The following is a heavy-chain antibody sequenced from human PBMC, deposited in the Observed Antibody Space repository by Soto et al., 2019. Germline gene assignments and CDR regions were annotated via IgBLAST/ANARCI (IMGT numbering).Heavy chain of an antibody. V-gene: IGHV4-61*01. Sequence: QVQLQESGPGLVKPSETLSLTCTVSGGSVSSGSYYWSWIRQPPGKGLEWIGYIYYSGSTNYNPAHKSRLTISVVTAKNPFSRTLSSGTAADTAVYYCARDLGMVRGAPFGWFDPWGQGTLVTVSS. CDR1: GGSVSSGSYY. J-gene: IGHJ5*02. CDR2: IYYSGST. D-gene: IGHD3-10*01. CDR3: ARDLGMVRGAPFGWFDP.